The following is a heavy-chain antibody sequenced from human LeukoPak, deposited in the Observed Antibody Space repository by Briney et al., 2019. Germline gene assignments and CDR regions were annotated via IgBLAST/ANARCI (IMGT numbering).Heavy chain of an antibody. J-gene: IGHJ4*02. CDR3: AKHYMGSSYNHGLDC. Sequence: SETLSLTCTVSGGSISSSSYYWGWIRHPPGKGLEWVGSIYCSGTTYYNPSLKSRVTISVDTSKNQFSLKLSSVTAADTALYYCAKHYMGSSYNHGLDCWGQGTLVTVSS. V-gene: IGHV4-39*01. D-gene: IGHD3-10*01. CDR2: IYCSGTT. CDR1: GGSISSSSYY.